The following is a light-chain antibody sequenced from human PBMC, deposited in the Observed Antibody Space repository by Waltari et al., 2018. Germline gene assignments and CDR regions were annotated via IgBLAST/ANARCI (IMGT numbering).Light chain of an antibody. V-gene: IGLV2-11*01. CDR1: SSDIGGYDY. Sequence: QAALTQPRSVSGSPGQSVTISCTGTSSDIGGYDYVPWYQQHPGTAPKLMIYEVSKRPSGVSDRFSGSKSGNTASLTISGLQAEDEADYYCCSYAGRSTFYIFGAGTRLTVL. CDR3: CSYAGRSTFYI. J-gene: IGLJ1*01. CDR2: EVS.